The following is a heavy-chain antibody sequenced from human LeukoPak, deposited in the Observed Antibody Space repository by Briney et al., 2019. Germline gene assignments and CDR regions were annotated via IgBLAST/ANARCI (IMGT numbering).Heavy chain of an antibody. Sequence: ASVKVSCKASGYTFTSYDINWVRQATGQGLEWMGWMNPNSGNTGYAQKFQGRVTMTRNTSISTAYMELSSLRSEDTAVYYCARLIESLGDYVDYWGQGTLVTVSS. CDR2: MNPNSGNT. D-gene: IGHD1-26*01. CDR3: ARLIESLGDYVDY. V-gene: IGHV1-8*01. J-gene: IGHJ4*02. CDR1: GYTFTSYD.